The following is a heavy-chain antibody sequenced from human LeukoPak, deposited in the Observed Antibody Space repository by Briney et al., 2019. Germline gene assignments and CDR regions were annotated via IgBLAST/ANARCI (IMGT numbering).Heavy chain of an antibody. V-gene: IGHV4-59*01. CDR3: AAGGSSGFDY. CDR1: GASISNYY. J-gene: IGHJ4*02. D-gene: IGHD6-19*01. Sequence: PSETLSLTCTVSGASISNYYWSWIRQPPGKGLEWIGYIYYSGSTNYNPSLKSRVTISVDTSKNQFSLRLSSVTAADTAVYYCAAGGSSGFDYWGQGTLVTVSS. CDR2: IYYSGST.